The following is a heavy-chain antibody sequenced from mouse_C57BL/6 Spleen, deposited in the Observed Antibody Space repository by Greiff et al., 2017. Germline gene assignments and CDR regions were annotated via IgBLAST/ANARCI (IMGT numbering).Heavy chain of an antibody. V-gene: IGHV1-80*01. CDR1: GYAFSSYW. CDR2: IYPGDGDT. Sequence: QVQLQQSGAELVKPGASVKISCKASGYAFSSYWMNWVKQRPGQGLEWIGQIYPGDGDTNYNGKFKGKATLTADKSSSTAYMQLSSLTSEDSAVYFCASQEDYYGSSYPAWFAYWGQGTLVTVSA. D-gene: IGHD1-1*01. J-gene: IGHJ3*01. CDR3: ASQEDYYGSSYPAWFAY.